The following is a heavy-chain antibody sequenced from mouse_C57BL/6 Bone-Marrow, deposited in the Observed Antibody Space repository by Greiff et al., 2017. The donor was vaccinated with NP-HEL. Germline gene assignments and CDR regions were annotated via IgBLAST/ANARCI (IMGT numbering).Heavy chain of an antibody. Sequence: EVQLQESGPGLVKPSQSLSLTCSVTGYSITSGYYWNWIRRFPGNKLEWVGSISYDGSNNYSPSLKNRISITRDTSKNQFFLKLNSVTAEDTATDYCARAYGNYLDYWGQGTTLTVSS. CDR3: ARAYGNYLDY. CDR1: GYSITSGYY. V-gene: IGHV3-6*01. D-gene: IGHD2-10*02. J-gene: IGHJ2*01. CDR2: ISYDGSN.